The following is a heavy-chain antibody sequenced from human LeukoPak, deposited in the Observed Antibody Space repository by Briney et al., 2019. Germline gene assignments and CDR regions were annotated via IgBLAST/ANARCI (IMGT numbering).Heavy chain of an antibody. V-gene: IGHV1-2*02. J-gene: IGHJ3*02. Sequence: ASVKVSCKASGYTFTGHYINWVRQAPGQGLEWMGWIHPNSGDTKYAQKFQGRVTMTRDTSISTVYMEVSRLRSDDTAVYYCTRDRAFGGVDSFDIWGQGTMVTV. CDR2: IHPNSGDT. D-gene: IGHD3-16*01. CDR3: TRDRAFGGVDSFDI. CDR1: GYTFTGHY.